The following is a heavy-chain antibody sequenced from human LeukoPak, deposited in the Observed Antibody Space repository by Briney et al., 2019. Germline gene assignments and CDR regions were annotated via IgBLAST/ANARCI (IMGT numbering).Heavy chain of an antibody. CDR3: ARGRREWGTYYYSMDV. Sequence: SETLSLTCAVYGGSFRGYYWSWIRQPPGEGLEWIGEINHSGITNRTPSLKSRVTISVDASKNQFSLNLRSVTAADTAVYYCARGRREWGTYYYSMDVWDKGTTVTVSS. V-gene: IGHV4-34*01. CDR2: INHSGIT. J-gene: IGHJ6*03. D-gene: IGHD3-16*01. CDR1: GGSFRGYY.